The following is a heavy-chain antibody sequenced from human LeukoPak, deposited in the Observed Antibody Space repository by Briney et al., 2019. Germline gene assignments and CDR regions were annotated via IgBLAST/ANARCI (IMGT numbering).Heavy chain of an antibody. V-gene: IGHV4-59*01. J-gene: IGHJ4*02. CDR1: GGSISSYY. CDR2: IYYSGST. Sequence: PSETLSLTCTVSGGSISSYYWSWIRQPPGKGLEWIGYIYYSGSTNYNPSLKSRVTISVDTSKNQFSLKLSSVTAADTAVYYCARWPQVALDYWGQGTLVTVSS. CDR3: ARWPQVALDY.